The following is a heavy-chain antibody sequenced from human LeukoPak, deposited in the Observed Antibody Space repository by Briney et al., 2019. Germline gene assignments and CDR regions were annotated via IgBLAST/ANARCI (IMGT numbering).Heavy chain of an antibody. CDR3: AKDVNYSPSGTFDY. V-gene: IGHV3-9*03. Sequence: PGGSLRLSCAASGFTLDDYAMHWVRQAPGKGLEWVSSISWNSGRMDYADSVKGRFTISRDNAKNSLYLQMNSLRVEDMALYYCAKDVNYSPSGTFDYWGQGTLVTVSS. J-gene: IGHJ4*02. D-gene: IGHD3-10*01. CDR1: GFTLDDYA. CDR2: ISWNSGRM.